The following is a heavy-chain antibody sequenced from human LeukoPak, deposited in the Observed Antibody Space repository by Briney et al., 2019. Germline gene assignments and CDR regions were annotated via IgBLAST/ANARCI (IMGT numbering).Heavy chain of an antibody. J-gene: IGHJ5*02. CDR1: GYTFTSYG. D-gene: IGHD4-17*01. Sequence: ASVKVSCKASGYTFTSYGISWVRQAPGQGLEWMGWIGAYNGNTNYAQKLQGRVTMTTDTSTSTAYMELRSLRSDDTAVYYCARDRENGDYNWFDPWGQGTLVTVSS. CDR3: ARDRENGDYNWFDP. V-gene: IGHV1-18*01. CDR2: IGAYNGNT.